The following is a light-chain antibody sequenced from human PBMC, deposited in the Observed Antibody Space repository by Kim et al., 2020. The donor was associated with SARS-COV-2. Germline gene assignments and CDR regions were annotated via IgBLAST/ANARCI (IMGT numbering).Light chain of an antibody. Sequence: QSALTQPRSVSGSPGQSVTISCTGTSSDVGDYNYVSWYQQHPGKAPKLMIYDVSKRPSGVPDRFSGSKSGNTASLTISGLLAEDEGDYYCCAYAGSYTFYVFGTGTKVTVL. J-gene: IGLJ1*01. CDR2: DVS. V-gene: IGLV2-11*01. CDR1: SSDVGDYNY. CDR3: CAYAGSYTFYV.